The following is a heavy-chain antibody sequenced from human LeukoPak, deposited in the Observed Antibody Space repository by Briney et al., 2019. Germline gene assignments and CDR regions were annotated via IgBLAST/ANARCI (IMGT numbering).Heavy chain of an antibody. Sequence: SVKVSCKASGGTFSSYAISWVRQAPGQGLEWMGGIIPIFGTANYAQKFQGRVTITADESTSTAYMELSSLRSEDTAVYYCASLNFTMVRGVMFAFDIWGQGTTVTVSS. CDR3: ASLNFTMVRGVMFAFDI. CDR2: IIPIFGTA. CDR1: GGTFSSYA. J-gene: IGHJ3*02. D-gene: IGHD3-10*01. V-gene: IGHV1-69*01.